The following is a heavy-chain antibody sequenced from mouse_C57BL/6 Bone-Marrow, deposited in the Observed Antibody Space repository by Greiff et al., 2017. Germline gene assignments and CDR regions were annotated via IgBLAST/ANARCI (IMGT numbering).Heavy chain of an antibody. CDR2: IYPRSGNT. Sequence: VKLMESGAELARPGASVKLSCKASGYTFTSYGISWVKQRTGQGLEWIGEIYPRSGNTYYNEKFKGKATLTADKSSSTAYMELRSLTSEDSAVYFCAREGAYYSNYDFAYWGQGTLVTVSA. CDR3: AREGAYYSNYDFAY. D-gene: IGHD2-5*01. CDR1: GYTFTSYG. V-gene: IGHV1-81*01. J-gene: IGHJ3*01.